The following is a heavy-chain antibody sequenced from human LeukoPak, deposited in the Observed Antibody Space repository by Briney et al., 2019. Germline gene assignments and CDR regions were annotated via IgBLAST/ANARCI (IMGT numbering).Heavy chain of an antibody. CDR3: ARGRYCSSTSCQEYFQH. CDR2: ISYDGSNK. D-gene: IGHD2-2*01. J-gene: IGHJ1*01. CDR1: GFTFSSYA. V-gene: IGHV3-30-3*01. Sequence: PGGSLRLSCAASGFTFSSYAMHWVRQAPGKGLEWVAVISYDGSNKYYADSVKGRFTISRDNSKNTLYLQMNSLRAEDTAVYYCARGRYCSSTSCQEYFQHWGQGTLVTVSS.